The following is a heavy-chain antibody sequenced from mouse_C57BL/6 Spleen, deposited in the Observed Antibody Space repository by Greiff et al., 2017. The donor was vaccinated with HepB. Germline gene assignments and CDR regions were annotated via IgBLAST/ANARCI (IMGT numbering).Heavy chain of an antibody. CDR2: ISGGGGNT. CDR3: ARHDYDDAMDY. J-gene: IGHJ4*01. V-gene: IGHV5-9*01. CDR1: GFTFSSYT. Sequence: EVQGVESGGGLVKPGGSLKLSCAASGFTFSSYTMSWVRQTPEKRLEWVATISGGGGNTYYPDSVKGRFTISRDNAKNTLYLQMSSLRSEDTALYYCARHDYDDAMDYWGQGTSVTVSS. D-gene: IGHD2-4*01.